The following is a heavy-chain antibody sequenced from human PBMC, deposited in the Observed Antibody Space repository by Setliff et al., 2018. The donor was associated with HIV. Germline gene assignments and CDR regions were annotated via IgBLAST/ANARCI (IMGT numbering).Heavy chain of an antibody. CDR3: ARLGTARSFDI. J-gene: IGHJ4*01. D-gene: IGHD7-27*01. V-gene: IGHV3-33*08. CDR2: MPTDGGIK. CDR1: GFTFSSYV. Sequence: GGSLRLSCAATGFTFSSYVLHWVRQAPGKGLEWVAVMPTDGGIKIYADSVQGRFTISRDNAKNSVFLQMNRLRGEDTGVYYCARLGTARSFDIWGLGTLVTVSS.